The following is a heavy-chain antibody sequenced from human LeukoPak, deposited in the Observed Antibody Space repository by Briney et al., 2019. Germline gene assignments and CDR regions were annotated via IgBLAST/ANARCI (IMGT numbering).Heavy chain of an antibody. J-gene: IGHJ4*02. CDR2: IYSSGST. CDR3: ARRSWYVDY. V-gene: IGHV4-59*08. CDR1: GGSISSYY. Sequence: PSETLSVTCTVSGGSISSYYWSWIRQPPGKGLEWIGYIYSSGSTNYNPSLESRVTISEDTSKNQFSLKLSSVTAADTAVYYCARRSWYVDYWGQGTQVTVSS. D-gene: IGHD6-13*01.